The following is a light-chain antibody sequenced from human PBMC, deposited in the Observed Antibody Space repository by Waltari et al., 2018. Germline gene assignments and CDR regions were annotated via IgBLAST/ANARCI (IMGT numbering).Light chain of an antibody. J-gene: IGKJ5*01. CDR2: YAS. V-gene: IGKV1-13*02. CDR1: PDINND. Sequence: IPLTQSPSSLSASVGDRVTIACRASPDINNDLAWYQQKPGKAPKLLIYYASSLQSGVPSRFSGSGSGTDFTLTISSLQPEDFATYHCQHFKTYPITFGQGTRLEIK. CDR3: QHFKTYPIT.